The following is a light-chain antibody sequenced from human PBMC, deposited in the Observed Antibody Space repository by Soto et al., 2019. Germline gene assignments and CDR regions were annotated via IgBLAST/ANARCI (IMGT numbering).Light chain of an antibody. J-gene: IGKJ2*01. CDR3: LQHNSYPYT. CDR1: QGIGNG. Sequence: DIQMTQSPSSLSASVGDRVIITCRASQGIGNGLAWYQKKTGEAPKRLIYAAYILQSGVPSRFSGRGSGTEFTLTINSLQPEDVATYYCLQHNSYPYTFGQGTELEI. CDR2: AAY. V-gene: IGKV1-17*01.